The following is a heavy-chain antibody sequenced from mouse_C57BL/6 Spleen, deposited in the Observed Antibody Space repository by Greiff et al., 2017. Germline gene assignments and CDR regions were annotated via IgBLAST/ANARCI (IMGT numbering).Heavy chain of an antibody. CDR2: IRSKSNNYAT. CDR3: VRQSGGYYFDY. J-gene: IGHJ2*01. CDR1: GFSFNTYA. V-gene: IGHV10-1*01. Sequence: EVQLQESGGGLVQPKGSLKLSCAASGFSFNTYAMNWVRQAPGKGLEWVARIRSKSNNYATYYADSVKDRFTISRDDSESMLYLQMNNLKTEDTAMYYCVRQSGGYYFDYWGQGTTLTVSS.